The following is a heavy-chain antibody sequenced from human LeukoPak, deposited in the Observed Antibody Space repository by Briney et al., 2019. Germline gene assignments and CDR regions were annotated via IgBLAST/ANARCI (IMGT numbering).Heavy chain of an antibody. J-gene: IGHJ4*02. Sequence: PSETLSLTCTVSGGSISSYYWSWIRQPPGKGLEWIGSIYYSGSTYYNPSLKSRVTISVDTSKNQFSLKLSSVTAADTAVYYCARGPYGSGSRYFDYWGQGTLVTVSS. CDR1: GGSISSYY. CDR2: IYYSGST. D-gene: IGHD3-10*01. V-gene: IGHV4-39*07. CDR3: ARGPYGSGSRYFDY.